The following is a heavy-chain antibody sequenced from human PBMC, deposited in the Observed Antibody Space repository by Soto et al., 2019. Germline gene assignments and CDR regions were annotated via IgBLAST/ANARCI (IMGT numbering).Heavy chain of an antibody. J-gene: IGHJ4*02. CDR2: IYYSGRT. Sequence: SATVSLTCIFSGESISSSSYYWGWIRQPPGKGLEWIGSIYYSGRTYYNPSFKSRVTISIDTSKNQFSLKLSSVTATDTAVYYCARQRTTVVTQAYFDHWGQGALVTVSS. CDR1: GESISSSSYY. CDR3: ARQRTTVVTQAYFDH. D-gene: IGHD2-21*02. V-gene: IGHV4-39*01.